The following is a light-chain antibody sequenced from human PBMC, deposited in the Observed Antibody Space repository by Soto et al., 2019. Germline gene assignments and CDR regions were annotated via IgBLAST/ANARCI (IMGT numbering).Light chain of an antibody. CDR3: QESYSAPQVT. Sequence: DMQMTQSPSALSASVGDRVTITCRASQSISSYVNWYQQKPGKAPNLLIYATSTLQSGVPSRFSGGGSGTDFTLTISSLQPEDFATYYCQESYSAPQVTFGGGTKVEIK. CDR1: QSISSY. V-gene: IGKV1-39*01. J-gene: IGKJ4*01. CDR2: ATS.